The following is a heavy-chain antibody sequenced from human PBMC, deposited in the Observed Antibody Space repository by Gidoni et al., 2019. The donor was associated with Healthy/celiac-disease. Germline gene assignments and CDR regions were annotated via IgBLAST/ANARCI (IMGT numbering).Heavy chain of an antibody. V-gene: IGHV3-48*01. CDR1: GFTFSSYR. D-gene: IGHD3-3*01. J-gene: IGHJ6*02. CDR3: ARAPDFWSGYYHTLHYYYYYGMDV. Sequence: EVQLVESGGGLVQPGGSLRLSCAASGFTFSSYRMNWVRQAPGKGLEWVSYISSSSSTIYYADSVKGRFTISRDNAKNSLYLQMNSLRAEDTAVYYCARAPDFWSGYYHTLHYYYYYGMDVWGQGTTVTVSS. CDR2: ISSSSSTI.